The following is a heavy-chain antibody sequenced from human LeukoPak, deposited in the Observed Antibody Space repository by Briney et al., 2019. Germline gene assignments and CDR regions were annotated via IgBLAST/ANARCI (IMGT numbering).Heavy chain of an antibody. CDR1: GFTFSTNA. D-gene: IGHD3-22*01. CDR2: ISGSGAST. V-gene: IGHV3-23*01. Sequence: GGSLRLSCLTSGFTFSTNAMSWVRQAPGKGLEWISGISGSGASTYYADSVTGRFTISRDNSRNTLYLQMNSLRGDDTAVYYCAKDINGYYYDSSGAGWGQGTLVTVSS. CDR3: AKDINGYYYDSSGAG. J-gene: IGHJ4*02.